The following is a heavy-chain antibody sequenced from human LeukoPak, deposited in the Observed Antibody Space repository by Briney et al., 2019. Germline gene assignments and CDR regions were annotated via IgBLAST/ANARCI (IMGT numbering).Heavy chain of an antibody. CDR1: GGSFSGYY. D-gene: IGHD6-19*01. Sequence: SETLSLTCAVYGGSFSGYYWSWIRQPPGKGLEWIGEINHSGSTNYNPSLKSRVTISVDTSKNQFSLKLSSVTAADTAVYYCARGNSSGWFPRYYYYGMDVWAKGPRSPSP. J-gene: IGHJ6*02. CDR2: INHSGST. V-gene: IGHV4-34*01. CDR3: ARGNSSGWFPRYYYYGMDV.